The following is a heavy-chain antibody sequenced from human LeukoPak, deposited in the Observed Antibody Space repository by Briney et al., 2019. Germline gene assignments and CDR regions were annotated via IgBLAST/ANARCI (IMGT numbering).Heavy chain of an antibody. V-gene: IGHV1-3*01. D-gene: IGHD5-12*01. CDR1: GYTFTSYA. CDR3: ARDGWLRFEGYFDY. Sequence: GASVKVSCKASGYTFTSYAMHWVRQAPGQRLEWMGWINAGNGNTKYSQKFQGRVTITRDTSASTAYMELSSLRSEDTAVYYCARDGWLRFEGYFDYWGQGTLVTVSS. CDR2: INAGNGNT. J-gene: IGHJ4*02.